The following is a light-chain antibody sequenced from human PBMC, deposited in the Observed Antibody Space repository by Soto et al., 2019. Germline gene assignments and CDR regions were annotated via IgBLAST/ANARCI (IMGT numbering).Light chain of an antibody. CDR1: QSVATN. CDR2: GAS. V-gene: IGKV3-15*01. Sequence: EAVLTQSPATLPVSPGERAALSCRASQSVATNLAWYQQRPGQAPRLLIYGASKRAVGLPARFSGSGSGTEFTLTITSLQSEDFAVYYCQQYNNWPQTFGQGIKADIK. J-gene: IGKJ1*01. CDR3: QQYNNWPQT.